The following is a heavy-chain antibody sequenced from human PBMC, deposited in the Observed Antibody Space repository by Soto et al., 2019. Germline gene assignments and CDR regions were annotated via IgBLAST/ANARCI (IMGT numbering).Heavy chain of an antibody. Sequence: QVQLQQWGAGLLKPSETLSLTCAVYGGSFSGYYWSWIRQPPGKGLEWIGEINHSGSTNYNPSLKSRVTISVDTSKNQFSLKLSSVTAADTAVYYCARTTLLTGEGVWYFDYWGQGTLVTVSS. CDR2: INHSGST. J-gene: IGHJ4*02. V-gene: IGHV4-34*01. D-gene: IGHD7-27*01. CDR1: GGSFSGYY. CDR3: ARTTLLTGEGVWYFDY.